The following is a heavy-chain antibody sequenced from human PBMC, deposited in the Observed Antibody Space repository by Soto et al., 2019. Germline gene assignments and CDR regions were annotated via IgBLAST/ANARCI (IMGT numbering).Heavy chain of an antibody. V-gene: IGHV1-69*13. CDR2: IIPIFGTA. CDR3: ARVPSYCSSTSCSAKYYFDY. Sequence: SVKVSCKASGGTFSSYAISWVRQAPGQGLEWMGGIIPIFGTANYAQKFQGRVTITADESTSTAYMELSSLRSEDTAVYYCARVPSYCSSTSCSAKYYFDYWGQGTLVTVSS. J-gene: IGHJ4*02. CDR1: GGTFSSYA. D-gene: IGHD2-2*01.